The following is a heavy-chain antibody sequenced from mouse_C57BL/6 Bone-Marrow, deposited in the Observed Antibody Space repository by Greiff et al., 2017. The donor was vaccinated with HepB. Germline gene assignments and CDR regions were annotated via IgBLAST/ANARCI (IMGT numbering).Heavy chain of an antibody. CDR2: IYPGSGNT. V-gene: IGHV1-76*01. CDR1: GYTFTDYY. D-gene: IGHD1-1*01. J-gene: IGHJ2*01. CDR3: ARWITTVVGYYFDY. Sequence: QVQLQQSGAELVRPGASVKLSCKASGYTFTDYYINWVKQRPGQGLEWIARIYPGSGNTYYNEKFKGKATLTAEKSSSTAYMQLSSLTSEDSAVYFCARWITTVVGYYFDYWGQGTTLTVSS.